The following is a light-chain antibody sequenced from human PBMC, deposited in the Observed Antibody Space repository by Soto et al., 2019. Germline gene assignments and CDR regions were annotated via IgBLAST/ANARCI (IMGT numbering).Light chain of an antibody. CDR1: QGISSY. CDR3: QQYYSYPWT. J-gene: IGKJ1*01. V-gene: IGKV1-8*01. Sequence: AIRMTQSPSSLSASTGARVTITCRASQGISSYLAWYQQKPGKAPKLLIYAASTLQSGVPSRFSGSGSGTDFTLTFSCLQSEDFATDYCQQYYSYPWTFGQGTKVEIK. CDR2: AAS.